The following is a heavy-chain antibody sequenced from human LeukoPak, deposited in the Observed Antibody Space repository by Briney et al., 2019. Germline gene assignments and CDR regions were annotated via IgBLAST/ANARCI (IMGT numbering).Heavy chain of an antibody. V-gene: IGHV3-11*05. CDR1: GFTFSDYY. D-gene: IGHD6-19*01. CDR2: VSSSSSYT. J-gene: IGHJ4*02. CDR3: ARGGAVAGTDKFDY. Sequence: GGPLRLSCAASGFTFSDYYMSWIRQAPGKGLEWVSYVSSSSSYTNYADSVKGRFTISRDNAKNSLYLQMNSLRAEDTAVYYCARGGAVAGTDKFDYWGQGTLVTISS.